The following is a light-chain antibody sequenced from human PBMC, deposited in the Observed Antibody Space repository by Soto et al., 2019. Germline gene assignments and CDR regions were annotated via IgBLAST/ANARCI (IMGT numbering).Light chain of an antibody. V-gene: IGKV3-20*01. CDR2: GAS. J-gene: IGKJ5*01. Sequence: EIVLTQSPGTLSLSPGERSTLSFRASQSVSSSYLAWYQQKPGQAPRLLIYGASSRATGIPDRFSGSGSGTDFTLTINRLEPEDFAVYSCHQYGRSPRTFGQGTRLEIK. CDR3: HQYGRSPRT. CDR1: QSVSSSY.